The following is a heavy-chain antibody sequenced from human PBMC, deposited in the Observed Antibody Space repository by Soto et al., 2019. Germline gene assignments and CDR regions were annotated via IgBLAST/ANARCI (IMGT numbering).Heavy chain of an antibody. V-gene: IGHV3-23*01. Sequence: GGSLRLSCAASGFTFRSYAMSWVRQAPGKGLEWVSAISGSGDNAYYADSAKGRFTISRDNYKDTLFLQMNSLRAEYTAVYFCAQDPSGGCYRDRFAYWGQGTFVTPSS. CDR1: GFTFRSYA. D-gene: IGHD2-15*01. CDR2: ISGSGDNA. J-gene: IGHJ4*02. CDR3: AQDPSGGCYRDRFAY.